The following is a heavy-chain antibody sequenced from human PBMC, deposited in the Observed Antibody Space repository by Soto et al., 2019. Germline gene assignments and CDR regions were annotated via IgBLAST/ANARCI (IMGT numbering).Heavy chain of an antibody. CDR1: GFTFSSYS. CDR3: AREDGCTNGVCYSVDFYYYYMDV. D-gene: IGHD2-8*01. V-gene: IGHV3-21*01. J-gene: IGHJ6*03. Sequence: GGSLRLSCAASGFTFSSYSMNWVRQAPGKGLEWVSSISSSSSYIYYADSVKGRFTISRDNAKNSLYLQMNSLRAEDTAVYYCAREDGCTNGVCYSVDFYYYYMDVWGKGTTVTVSS. CDR2: ISSSSSYI.